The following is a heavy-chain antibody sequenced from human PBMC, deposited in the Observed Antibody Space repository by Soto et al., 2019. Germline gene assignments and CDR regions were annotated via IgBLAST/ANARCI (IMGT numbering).Heavy chain of an antibody. D-gene: IGHD2-15*01. CDR2: INSDGSVS. CDR1: GFTFSNYW. J-gene: IGHJ6*03. CDR3: ARGDCVGGTCYSLAGSFYDYMDV. Sequence: EVQLVESGGGLVQPGGSLRLSCAASGFTFSNYWMYWVRQAPGTGLEWVSRINSDGSVSSHADSVRGRLTISRDNVKNTLYLHMDSLRAEDTAVYFCARGDCVGGTCYSLAGSFYDYMDVWGKGTTVTVFS. V-gene: IGHV3-74*02.